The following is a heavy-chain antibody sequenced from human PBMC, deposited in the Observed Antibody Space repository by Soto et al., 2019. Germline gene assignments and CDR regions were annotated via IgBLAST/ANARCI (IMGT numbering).Heavy chain of an antibody. D-gene: IGHD6-19*01. J-gene: IGHJ5*02. CDR1: GYTFTSYG. CDR3: ARGGSYSSGWYATKNWFDP. CDR2: ISAYNGNT. V-gene: IGHV1-18*01. Sequence: GASVKVSCKASGYTFTSYGISWVRQAPGQGLEWMGWISAYNGNTNYAQKLQGRVTMTTDTSTSTAYMELRSLRSDDTAVYYCARGGSYSSGWYATKNWFDPCGQGPRVTASP.